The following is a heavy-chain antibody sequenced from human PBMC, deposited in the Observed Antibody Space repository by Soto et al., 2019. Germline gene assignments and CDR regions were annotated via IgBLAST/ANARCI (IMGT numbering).Heavy chain of an antibody. CDR2: MNPNSGNT. D-gene: IGHD3-3*01. J-gene: IGHJ4*02. Sequence: QVQLVQSGAEVKKPGASVKVSCKASGYTFTSYDINWVRQATGQGLEWMGWMNPNSGNTGYAQKFHGRVTMTRNTSIRTAYMELSSLRSEDTAVYYCARRTKRDRILDYWGQGTLVTVSS. V-gene: IGHV1-8*01. CDR3: ARRTKRDRILDY. CDR1: GYTFTSYD.